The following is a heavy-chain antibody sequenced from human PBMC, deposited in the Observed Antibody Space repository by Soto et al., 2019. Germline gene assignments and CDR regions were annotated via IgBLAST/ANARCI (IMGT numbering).Heavy chain of an antibody. D-gene: IGHD6-19*01. CDR2: ISGSGGST. Sequence: GVPMRLSCTAAGFNFSSYAMSWVRQATGKGLEWVSAISGSGGSTYYADSVKGRFTISRDNSKNTLYLQMNSLRAEDTAVYYCAKDAGYSSGYSAWWGQGTLVTVSS. J-gene: IGHJ4*02. V-gene: IGHV3-23*01. CDR3: AKDAGYSSGYSAW. CDR1: GFNFSSYA.